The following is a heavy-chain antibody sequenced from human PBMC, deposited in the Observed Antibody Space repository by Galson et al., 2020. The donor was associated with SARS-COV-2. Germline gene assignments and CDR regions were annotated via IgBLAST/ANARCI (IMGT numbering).Heavy chain of an antibody. CDR3: AKLAEARRSSEDY. J-gene: IGHJ4*02. V-gene: IGHV4-59*08. CDR2: ISYDGST. D-gene: IGHD1-26*01. CDR1: IGSMTSHY. Sequence: ETSETLSLTCAVSIGSMTSHYWSWIRQAPGKGLEWIGYISYDGSTTYNPSLKSRVTISIDTSKNQFSLRLTSVTAADTALYYCAKLAEARRSSEDYWGQGTRVTVSS.